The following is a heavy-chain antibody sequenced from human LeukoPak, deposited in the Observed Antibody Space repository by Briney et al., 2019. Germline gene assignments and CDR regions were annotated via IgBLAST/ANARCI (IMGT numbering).Heavy chain of an antibody. CDR2: IYPGDSDT. Sequence: GAALKISCQGSGCRFTSYWIGWGRELPGKGLEWRGIIYPGDSDTRYSPSFQRQPPPSADKSITTAYLQWTSLTASDTAMYYCARQLGTHSKRDGYNNYYFDHWPQETLVTVSS. D-gene: IGHD5-24*01. CDR3: ARQLGTHSKRDGYNNYYFDH. J-gene: IGHJ4*02. CDR1: GCRFTSYW. V-gene: IGHV5-51*01.